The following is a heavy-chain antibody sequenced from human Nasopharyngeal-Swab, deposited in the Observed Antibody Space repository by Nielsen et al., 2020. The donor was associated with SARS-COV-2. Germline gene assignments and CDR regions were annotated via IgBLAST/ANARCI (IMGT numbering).Heavy chain of an antibody. CDR1: GFSITTYG. J-gene: IGHJ4*02. D-gene: IGHD1-14*01. Sequence: GGSLTLSCAASGFSITTYGMTWVRQAPGKGLEWVSGISELGSGIYHADSVRGRFSISRDTSKNTVYLQMNTVRAEDTGLYYCARGLTGHIVQWIPSPYWGQGTLVTVSS. V-gene: IGHV3-23*01. CDR2: ISELGSGI. CDR3: ARGLTGHIVQWIPSPY.